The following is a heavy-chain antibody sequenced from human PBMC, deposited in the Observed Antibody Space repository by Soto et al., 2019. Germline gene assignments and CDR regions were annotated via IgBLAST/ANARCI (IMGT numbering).Heavy chain of an antibody. D-gene: IGHD1-7*01. V-gene: IGHV3-33*08. CDR1: GFIFSSYA. CDR2: IWYDGSNK. Sequence: HPGGSLRLSCAASGFIFSSYAMSWVRQAPGKGLEWVAVIWYDGSNKYYADSVKGRFTISRDNSKNTLYLQMNSLRAEDTAVYYCARSITGTTSVQYYYYYGMDVWGQGTTVTVSS. CDR3: ARSITGTTSVQYYYYYGMDV. J-gene: IGHJ6*02.